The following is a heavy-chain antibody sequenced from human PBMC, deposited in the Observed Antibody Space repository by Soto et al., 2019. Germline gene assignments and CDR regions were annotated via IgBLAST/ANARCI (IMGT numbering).Heavy chain of an antibody. CDR3: VREDYDRSGSFDY. Sequence: VEVVESGGGLVQPGGSLRLSCAASGFTFSSYSMNWVRLAPGKGLEWVSYIGPRGTSIHYADSVRGRFTITRDHAKNSLYLQMNSLTDEDTAVYYCVREDYDRSGSFDYWGQGTLVTVSS. CDR1: GFTFSSYS. V-gene: IGHV3-48*02. D-gene: IGHD3-22*01. CDR2: IGPRGTSI. J-gene: IGHJ4*02.